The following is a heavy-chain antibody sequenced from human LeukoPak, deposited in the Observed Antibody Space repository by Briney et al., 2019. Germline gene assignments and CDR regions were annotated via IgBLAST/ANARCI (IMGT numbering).Heavy chain of an antibody. D-gene: IGHD3-3*01. CDR2: IYYSGST. V-gene: IGHV4-59*01. CDR3: ARSGFWSGYGPFDY. CDR1: GGSISNYY. Sequence: PSETLSLTCTVSGGSISNYYWGWIRQPPGKRLEWIGYIYYSGSTNYNPSLKSRVTISIDTSKNQFSLKLTSVTAADTAVYYCARSGFWSGYGPFDYWGQGTLVTVSS. J-gene: IGHJ4*02.